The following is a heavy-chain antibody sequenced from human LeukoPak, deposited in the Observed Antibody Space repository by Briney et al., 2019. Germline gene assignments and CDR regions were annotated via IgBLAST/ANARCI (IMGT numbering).Heavy chain of an antibody. D-gene: IGHD3-16*02. V-gene: IGHV3-74*01. Sequence: GGSLRLSCAAAGFTFSSYWIHSVRQAPGKGLVWVSRINSDGSTTNYADSVLGRFTISRDNAKNTLYLQMNSLRAEDTAAYYCARNRQSYDAFDIWGQGTMVTVSS. J-gene: IGHJ3*02. CDR1: GFTFSSYW. CDR3: ARNRQSYDAFDI. CDR2: INSDGSTT.